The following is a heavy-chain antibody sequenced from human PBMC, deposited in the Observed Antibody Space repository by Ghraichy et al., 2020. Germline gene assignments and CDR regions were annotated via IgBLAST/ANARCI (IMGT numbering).Heavy chain of an antibody. CDR2: IYFSGST. CDR3: ARGATPPPHITYDFWSGPRAALDD. Sequence: SETLSLTCTVSGGSISSYYWSWIRQPPGKGLEWIGYIYFSGSTNYNPSLKSRVTISLDTSKNQFSLKLSSVPAADTAVYYCARGATPPPHITYDFWSGPRAALDDWGQGTLVSVSS. J-gene: IGHJ4*02. D-gene: IGHD3-3*01. CDR1: GGSISSYY. V-gene: IGHV4-59*01.